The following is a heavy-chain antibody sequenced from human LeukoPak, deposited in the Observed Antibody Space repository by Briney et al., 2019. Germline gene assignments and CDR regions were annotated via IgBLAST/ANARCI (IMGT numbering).Heavy chain of an antibody. J-gene: IGHJ4*02. CDR1: GGTFSSYA. D-gene: IGHD1-1*01. CDR3: ASSPNWNDEVDY. Sequence: ASVKVSCKASGGTFSSYAISWVRQAPGQGLEWMGRIIPIFGTANYAQKFQGRVTITMDESTSAAYMELSSLRSEDTAVYYCASSPNWNDEVDYWGQGTLVTVSS. V-gene: IGHV1-69*05. CDR2: IIPIFGTA.